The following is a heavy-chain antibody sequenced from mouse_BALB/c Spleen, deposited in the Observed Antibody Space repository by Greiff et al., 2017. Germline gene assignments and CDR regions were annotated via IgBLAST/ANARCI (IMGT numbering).Heavy chain of an antibody. V-gene: IGHV5-6-5*01. CDR3: ARDRYDTFMDY. CDR2: ISSGGST. CDR1: GFTFSSYA. Sequence: EVQRVESGGGLVKPGGSLKLSCAASGFTFSSYAMSWVRQTPEKRLEWVASISSGGSTYYPDSVKGRFTISRDNARNILYLQMSSLRSEDTAMYYCARDRYDTFMDYWGQGTSVTVSS. J-gene: IGHJ4*01. D-gene: IGHD2-14*01.